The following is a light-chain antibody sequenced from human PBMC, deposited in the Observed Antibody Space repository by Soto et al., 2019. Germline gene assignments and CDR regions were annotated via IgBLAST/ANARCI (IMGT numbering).Light chain of an antibody. J-gene: IGKJ5*01. CDR1: QIVRTK. V-gene: IGKV3D-15*01. CDR2: GAS. Sequence: ETVSTPSPATLSVSPGERATLSCRASQIVRTKLAWYQQKPGQAPRLLIYGASSRATGIPARFSGSGSGTEFTLTISRLHSEDSAVYYCQQYNNWPAEITFGQGTRLEIK. CDR3: QQYNNWPAEIT.